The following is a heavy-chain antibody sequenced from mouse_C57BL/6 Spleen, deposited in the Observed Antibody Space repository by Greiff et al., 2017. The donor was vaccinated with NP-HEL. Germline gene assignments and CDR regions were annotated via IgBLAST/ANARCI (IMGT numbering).Heavy chain of an antibody. Sequence: VQLKESGGGLVQPKGSLKLSCAASGFTFNTYAMHWVRQAPGQGLEWVARIRSKSSNSATYYAFSVKDRFTISRDDSQSMLYLQMNNLKTEDTAMYYGGRADYGSPWFAYWGQGTLVTVSA. CDR3: GRADYGSPWFAY. J-gene: IGHJ3*01. CDR1: GFTFNTYA. V-gene: IGHV10-3*01. CDR2: IRSKSSNSAT. D-gene: IGHD1-1*01.